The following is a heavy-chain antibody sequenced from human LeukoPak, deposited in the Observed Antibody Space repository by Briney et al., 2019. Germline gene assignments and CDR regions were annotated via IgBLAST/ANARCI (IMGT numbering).Heavy chain of an antibody. CDR2: ISSSSSYI. V-gene: IGHV3-21*01. Sequence: GGSLRLSCAASGFTFSSYSMNWVRQAPGKGLEWVSSISSSSSYIYHADSVKGRFTISRDNAKNSLYLQMNSLRAEDTAVYYCARAQGVVVPAAMDYWGQGTPVTVSS. J-gene: IGHJ4*02. CDR1: GFTFSSYS. CDR3: ARAQGVVVPAAMDY. D-gene: IGHD2-2*01.